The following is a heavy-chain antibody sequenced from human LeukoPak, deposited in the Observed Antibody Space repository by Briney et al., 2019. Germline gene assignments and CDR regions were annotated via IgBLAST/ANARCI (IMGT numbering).Heavy chain of an antibody. Sequence: KPGGSLRLSCAASGFTFSSYSMNWVRQAPGKGLEWVSSISSSISYIYYADSVKGRFTISRDNAKNSLYLQMNSLRAEDTAVYYCARAGSSWYYFDYWGQGTLVTVSS. CDR2: ISSSISYI. CDR3: ARAGSSWYYFDY. CDR1: GFTFSSYS. D-gene: IGHD6-13*01. J-gene: IGHJ4*02. V-gene: IGHV3-21*01.